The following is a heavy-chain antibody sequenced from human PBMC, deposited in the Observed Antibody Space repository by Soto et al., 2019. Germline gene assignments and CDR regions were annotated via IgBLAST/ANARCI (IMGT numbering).Heavy chain of an antibody. CDR1: GFTFSSYA. CDR3: ERPRGYSYPMHV. J-gene: IGHJ6*02. V-gene: IGHV3-30-3*01. CDR2: ISYDGSNK. D-gene: IGHD5-18*01. Sequence: AGVSLRLSCAASGFTFSSYAMHWVRQSPGKGLEWVAVISYDGSNKYYADSVKGRFTISRDNSKNTLYLQMNSLRAEETAVYYCERPRGYSYPMHVWAQGTTVTGSS.